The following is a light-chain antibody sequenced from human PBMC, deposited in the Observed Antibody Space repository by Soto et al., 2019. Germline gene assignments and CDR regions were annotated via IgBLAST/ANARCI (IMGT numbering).Light chain of an antibody. CDR1: RSDVGSYNL. CDR2: EGS. Sequence: QSALTQPVSLSGSPGQSITISCTGTRSDVGSYNLVSWYQQHPGKAPKLMIYEGSKRPSGVSNRFSGSKSGNTASLTISGLQAEDEADYYCCSYAGSSIHVVFGGGT. J-gene: IGLJ2*01. CDR3: CSYAGSSIHVV. V-gene: IGLV2-23*01.